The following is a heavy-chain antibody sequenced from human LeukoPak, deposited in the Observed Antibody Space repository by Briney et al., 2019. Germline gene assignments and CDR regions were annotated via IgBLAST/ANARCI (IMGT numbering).Heavy chain of an antibody. CDR2: IWYDGSNK. Sequence: PGGSLRLSCAASGFTFSSYGMHWVRQAPGKGLEWVAVIWYDGSNKYYADSVKGRFTISRDNSKNTLYLQMNSLRAEDTAVYYCARDRSYYYDSSATNWFDPWGQGTLVSVSS. J-gene: IGHJ5*02. V-gene: IGHV3-33*01. CDR3: ARDRSYYYDSSATNWFDP. D-gene: IGHD3-22*01. CDR1: GFTFSSYG.